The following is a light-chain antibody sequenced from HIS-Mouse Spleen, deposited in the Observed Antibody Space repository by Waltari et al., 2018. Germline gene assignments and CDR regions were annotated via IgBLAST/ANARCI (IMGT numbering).Light chain of an antibody. V-gene: IGLV2-14*03. J-gene: IGLJ2*01. Sequence: QSALTQPASVSGSPGQSITISCTGTSSDVGGYNYVSWYQQHPGKAPKLMFYDVSNRPLGVSNRFSGSKSGNTASLTISGLQAEDEADYYCSSYTSSSFNVVFGGGTKLTVL. CDR2: DVS. CDR1: SSDVGGYNY. CDR3: SSYTSSSFNVV.